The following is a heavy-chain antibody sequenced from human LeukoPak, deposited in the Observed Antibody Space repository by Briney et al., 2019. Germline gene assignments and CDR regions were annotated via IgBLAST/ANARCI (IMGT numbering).Heavy chain of an antibody. CDR3: AKDGYCSGGSCYSAYYYGMDV. CDR2: ISGSGGST. V-gene: IGHV3-23*01. Sequence: PGGSLRLSCAASGFTVSSNYMSWVRQAPGKGLEWVSAISGSGGSTYYADSVKGRFTISRDNSKNTLYLQMNSLRAVDTAVYYCAKDGYCSGGSCYSAYYYGMDVWGQGTTVTVSS. CDR1: GFTVSSNY. D-gene: IGHD2-15*01. J-gene: IGHJ6*02.